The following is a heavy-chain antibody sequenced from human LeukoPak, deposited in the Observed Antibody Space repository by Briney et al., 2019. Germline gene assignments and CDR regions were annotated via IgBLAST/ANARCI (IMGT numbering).Heavy chain of an antibody. CDR1: GGSISSSNW. CDR3: ARVPITLSSSEGHYYYYMDV. J-gene: IGHJ6*03. D-gene: IGHD6-13*01. CDR2: IYHSGST. V-gene: IGHV4-4*02. Sequence: SGTLSLTCAVSGGSISSSNWWSWVRQPPGKGLEWIGEIYHSGSTNYNPSLKSRGTISVDTSKNQFSLKLSSVTAADTAVYYCARVPITLSSSEGHYYYYMDVWGKGTTVTVSS.